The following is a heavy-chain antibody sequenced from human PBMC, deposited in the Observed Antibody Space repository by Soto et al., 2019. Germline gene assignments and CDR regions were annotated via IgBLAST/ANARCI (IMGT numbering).Heavy chain of an antibody. CDR3: ARAPYYYDSSGYWAY. J-gene: IGHJ4*02. V-gene: IGHV3-21*01. CDR2: ISSSSSYI. CDR1: GFTFSSYS. Sequence: EVQLVESGGGLVKPGGSLRLSCAASGFTFSSYSMNWVRQAPGKGLEWVSSISSSSSYIYYADSVKGRFTISRDNAKHSLYLQMNSLRAEDTAVYYCARAPYYYDSSGYWAYWGQGTLVTVSS. D-gene: IGHD3-22*01.